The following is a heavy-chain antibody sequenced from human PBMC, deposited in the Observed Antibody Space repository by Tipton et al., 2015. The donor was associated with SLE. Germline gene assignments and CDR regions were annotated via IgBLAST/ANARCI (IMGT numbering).Heavy chain of an antibody. V-gene: IGHV4-61*09. J-gene: IGHJ2*01. CDR2: VYTSGNF. CDR3: ARDSAVNFWYFDL. CDR1: GASLRHGSYY. Sequence: TLSLTCTVLGASLRHGSYYWTWIRRPAGKGLECLGHVYTSGNFNYNPSLKSRLTMSVDTSKNQFSLRLTSVTAADTAMYYCARDSAVNFWYFDLWGRGTLVTVSS.